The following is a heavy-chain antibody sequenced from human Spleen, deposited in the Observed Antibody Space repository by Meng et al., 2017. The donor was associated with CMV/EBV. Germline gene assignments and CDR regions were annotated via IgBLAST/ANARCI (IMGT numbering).Heavy chain of an antibody. CDR2: IYPGDSDT. V-gene: IGHV5-51*01. CDR1: GYSFTSYW. J-gene: IGHJ4*02. Sequence: KGSGYSFTSYWIRWVRQMPEKGLEWMGIIYPGDSDTRYSPSFQGQVTISADKSISTAYLQWSSLKASDTAMYYCVSTRDPSGSYYDYWGQGTLVTVSS. D-gene: IGHD1-26*01. CDR3: VSTRDPSGSYYDY.